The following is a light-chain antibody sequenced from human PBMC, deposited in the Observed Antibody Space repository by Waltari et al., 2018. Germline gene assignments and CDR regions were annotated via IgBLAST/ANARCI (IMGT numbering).Light chain of an antibody. CDR2: EVS. CDR1: SSDVGGYNY. V-gene: IGLV2-14*01. CDR3: SSYTSSSTWV. Sequence: QPALTQPASVSGSPGQSITISCTGTSSDVGGYNYVSWYQQHPGKASKLMIYEVSNRPSGVSKRFSGSKSGNTDSLTISGLQAEDEADYYCSSYTSSSTWVFGGGTKLTVL. J-gene: IGLJ3*02.